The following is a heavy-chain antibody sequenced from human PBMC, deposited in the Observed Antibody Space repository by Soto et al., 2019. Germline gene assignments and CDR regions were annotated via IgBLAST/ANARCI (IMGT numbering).Heavy chain of an antibody. CDR2: IVVGSGNT. CDR3: AAEDSTQPSYYYYGMDV. J-gene: IGHJ6*02. CDR1: GFTFTSSA. D-gene: IGHD2-2*01. Sequence: QMQLVQSGPEVKKPGTSVKVSCKASGFTFTSSAVQWVRQARGQRLEWIGWIVVGSGNTNYAQKFQERVTITRDMSTSTAYMELSSLRSEDTAVYYCAAEDSTQPSYYYYGMDVWGQGTTVTVSS. V-gene: IGHV1-58*01.